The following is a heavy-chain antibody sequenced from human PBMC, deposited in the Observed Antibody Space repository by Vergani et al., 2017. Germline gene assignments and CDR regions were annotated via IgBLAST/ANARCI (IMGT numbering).Heavy chain of an antibody. CDR2: ISAYNGNT. CDR3: ARDLEXHYYGSGSYYCMDV. Sequence: QVQLVQSGAEVKKPGASVKVSCKASGYTFTSYGISWVRQAPGQGLEWMGWISAYNGNTNYAQKLQGRVTMTTDTSTSTAYMELRSLRSDDTAVYYCARDLEXHYYGSGSYYCMDVWGQGTTVTVSS. J-gene: IGHJ6*02. V-gene: IGHV1-18*01. D-gene: IGHD3-10*01. CDR1: GYTFTSYG.